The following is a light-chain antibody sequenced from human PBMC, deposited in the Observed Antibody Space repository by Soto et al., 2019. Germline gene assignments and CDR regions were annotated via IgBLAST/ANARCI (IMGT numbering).Light chain of an antibody. J-gene: IGLJ3*02. CDR3: LLYYSGPWV. V-gene: IGLV7-43*01. Sequence: QTVVTQEPSLTVSPGGTVTLTCASNSGPVTSGHYPNWFQQKPGQAPRALIHDTSNKHAWTPARFSGSLMGGKAALTLSGVKPEDEAEYYCLLYYSGPWVFGGGTKLTVL. CDR1: SGPVTSGHY. CDR2: DTS.